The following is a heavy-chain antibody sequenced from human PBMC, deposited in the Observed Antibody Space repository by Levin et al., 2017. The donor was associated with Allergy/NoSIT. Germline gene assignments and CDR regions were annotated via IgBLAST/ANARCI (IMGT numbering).Heavy chain of an antibody. Sequence: GESLKISCSASGFTFSNYPMHWVRQAPGKGLEYVSGISSNGASTFYADSVKGTFTISRDNSKNTLYLQMSSLRAEDTAVHYCVKRGVGYCSGGSCPYYDYWGQGTLVTVSS. D-gene: IGHD2-15*01. CDR3: VKRGVGYCSGGSCPYYDY. J-gene: IGHJ4*02. CDR1: GFTFSNYP. CDR2: ISSNGAST. V-gene: IGHV3-64D*06.